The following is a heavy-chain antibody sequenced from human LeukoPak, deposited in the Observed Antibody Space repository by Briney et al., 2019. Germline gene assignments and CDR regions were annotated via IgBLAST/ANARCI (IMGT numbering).Heavy chain of an antibody. CDR2: VYYTGST. CDR1: GVSISSSSHY. V-gene: IGHV4-39*01. CDR3: ARRRSDWEFDY. Sequence: SETLSLTCTVSGVSISSSSHYWGWIRQPPGTGLEWIGCVYYTGSTYDNPSLKSRVTISVDTSKSQFSLKLNSVTAADTAVYYCARRRSDWEFDYWGQGTLVTVSS. D-gene: IGHD2-21*02. J-gene: IGHJ4*02.